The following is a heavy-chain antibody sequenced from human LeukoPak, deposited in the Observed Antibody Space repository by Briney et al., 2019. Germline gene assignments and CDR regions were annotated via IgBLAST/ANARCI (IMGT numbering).Heavy chain of an antibody. J-gene: IGHJ4*02. CDR3: ARGVPYGSGGGYFDH. V-gene: IGHV3-7*01. CDR2: IKQDGSEK. D-gene: IGHD3-10*01. CDR1: GFTFSSYW. Sequence: PGGSLRLSCAASGFTFSSYWMSWVRQAPGKGLEWVANIKQDGSEKYYVDSVKGRFTISRDNAKNSLYLQMNSLRAEDTAVYYCARGVPYGSGGGYFDHWGQGTLVTVSS.